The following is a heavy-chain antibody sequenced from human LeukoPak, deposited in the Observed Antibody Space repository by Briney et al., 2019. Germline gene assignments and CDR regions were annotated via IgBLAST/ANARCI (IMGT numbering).Heavy chain of an antibody. J-gene: IGHJ6*03. V-gene: IGHV4-39*01. CDR1: GGSIRSRSDY. Sequence: PSETLSLTCTVSGGSIRSRSDYWGWIRQPPGKGLEWIGNLDSSGSTYYNPSLKSRVTISVGTSKNQFSLNLRSVTAADTAIYFYSRSHDYGGLYFYYYMDVWGKGTTVTVSS. D-gene: IGHD4-23*01. CDR2: LDSSGST. CDR3: SRSHDYGGLYFYYYMDV.